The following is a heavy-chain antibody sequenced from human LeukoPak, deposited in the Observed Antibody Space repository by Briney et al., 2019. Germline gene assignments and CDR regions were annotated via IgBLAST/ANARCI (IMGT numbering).Heavy chain of an antibody. Sequence: SQTLSLTCTVSGGSISSGDYYWSWIRQPPGKGLEWIGYIYYSGSTYYNPSLKSRVTISVDTSKNQFSLKLSSVTAADTAVYYCARVYGSGSYYPDYWGQGTLVTVSS. CDR1: GGSISSGDYY. CDR3: ARVYGSGSYYPDY. D-gene: IGHD3-10*01. CDR2: IYYSGST. V-gene: IGHV4-30-4*01. J-gene: IGHJ4*02.